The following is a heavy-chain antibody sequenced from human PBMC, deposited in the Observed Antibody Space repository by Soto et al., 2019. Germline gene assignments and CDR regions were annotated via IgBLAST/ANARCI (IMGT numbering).Heavy chain of an antibody. Sequence: GGSLRLSCAASEFTFSSYGMHWVRQAPGKGLEWVSGIRCNGNSTDYADSVKGRFIISRDISKNTLYLQMNSLRSDDTAVYYFANQGFCRGGSCPFRPWYFDLWGRGTLVTVSS. J-gene: IGHJ2*01. V-gene: IGHV3-23*01. CDR2: IRCNGNST. CDR1: EFTFSSYG. CDR3: ANQGFCRGGSCPFRPWYFDL. D-gene: IGHD2-15*01.